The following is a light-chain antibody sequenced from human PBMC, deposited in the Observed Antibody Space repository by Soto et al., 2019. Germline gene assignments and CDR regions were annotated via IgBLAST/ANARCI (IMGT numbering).Light chain of an antibody. Sequence: QSVLTQPASVSGSPGQSITISCTGTSTDVGTYKYVSWFQQHPRKVPKLMIYEVTNRPSGVSNRFSGSKSGGTASLTISGLQAEDEAGYYCSSYTTSGAWVFGGGTQLTVL. V-gene: IGLV2-14*01. CDR1: STDVGTYKY. CDR3: SSYTTSGAWV. CDR2: EVT. J-gene: IGLJ3*02.